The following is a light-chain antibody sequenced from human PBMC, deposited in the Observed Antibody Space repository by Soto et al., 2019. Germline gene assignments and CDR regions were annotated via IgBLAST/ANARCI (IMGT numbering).Light chain of an antibody. V-gene: IGLV3-1*01. CDR1: KLGDKY. CDR2: QDS. Sequence: SYELTQPPSVSVSPGQTASITCSGDKLGDKYACWYQQKPGQSPVLVIYQDSKRPSGSPERFSGSNSGNTATLTISGAQAMDEADYYCQAWDSSTPCVFGTGTKLTVL. J-gene: IGLJ1*01. CDR3: QAWDSSTPCV.